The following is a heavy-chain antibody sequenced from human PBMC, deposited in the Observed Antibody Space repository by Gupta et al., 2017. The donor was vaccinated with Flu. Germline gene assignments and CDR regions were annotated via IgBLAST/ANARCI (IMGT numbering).Heavy chain of an antibody. CDR3: ASLTSGIAAAGLS. Sequence: QVQLVESGGGVVQPGRSLRLSCAASGFTFSSYGMHWVRQAPGKGLEWVAVIWYDGSNKYYADSVKGRFTISRDNSKNTLYLQMNSLRAEDTAVYYCASLTSGIAAAGLSWGQGTLVTVSS. CDR2: IWYDGSNK. CDR1: GFTFSSYG. J-gene: IGHJ4*02. V-gene: IGHV3-33*01. D-gene: IGHD6-13*01.